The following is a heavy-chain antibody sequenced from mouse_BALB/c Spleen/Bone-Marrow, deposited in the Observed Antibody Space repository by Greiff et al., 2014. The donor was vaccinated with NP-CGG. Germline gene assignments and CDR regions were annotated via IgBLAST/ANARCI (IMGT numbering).Heavy chain of an antibody. J-gene: IGHJ3*01. CDR2: IDPANGNT. Sequence: EVQLQQSGAELAKPGASVKLSCTASGFNIKDTYMHWVKQRPEQGLEWIGRIDPANGNTKYDPKFQGKATITADTSSNTAYLQLSSLTAEDAAVYYGASYYYGSSSFAYWGQGTLVTVSA. D-gene: IGHD1-1*01. CDR3: ASYYYGSSSFAY. V-gene: IGHV14-3*02. CDR1: GFNIKDTY.